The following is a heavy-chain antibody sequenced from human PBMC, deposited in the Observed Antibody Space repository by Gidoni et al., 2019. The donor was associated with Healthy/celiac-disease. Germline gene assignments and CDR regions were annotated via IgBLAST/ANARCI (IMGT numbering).Heavy chain of an antibody. CDR3: ARDRYEPTTVTTDGAFDI. CDR2: IYTSGST. D-gene: IGHD4-4*01. J-gene: IGHJ3*02. Sequence: QVQLPESGPGLVKPSETLSLTCTVSGGSISSYYWSWIRQPAGKGLEWIGRIYTSGSTNYNPSLKSRVTMSVDTSKNQFSLKLSSVTAADTAVYYCARDRYEPTTVTTDGAFDIWGQGTMVTVSS. CDR1: GGSISSYY. V-gene: IGHV4-4*07.